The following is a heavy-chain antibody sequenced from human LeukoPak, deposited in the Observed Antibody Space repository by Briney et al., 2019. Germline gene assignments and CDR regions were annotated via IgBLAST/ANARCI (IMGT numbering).Heavy chain of an antibody. Sequence: PGGSLRLSCAASGFTVSSNYMSWVRQAPGKGLEWVSVIYSGGSTYYADSVKGRFTISRDNSKNTLSLQMNSLRAEDTAVYYCARDRVTMVRGVTPIGMDVWGQGTTVTVSS. D-gene: IGHD3-10*01. V-gene: IGHV3-66*01. CDR1: GFTVSSNY. CDR3: ARDRVTMVRGVTPIGMDV. CDR2: IYSGGST. J-gene: IGHJ6*02.